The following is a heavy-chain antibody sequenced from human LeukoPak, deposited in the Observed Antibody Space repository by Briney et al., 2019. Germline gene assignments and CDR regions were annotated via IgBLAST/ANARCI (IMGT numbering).Heavy chain of an antibody. D-gene: IGHD3-10*01. V-gene: IGHV1-69*04. CDR2: IIPILGIA. J-gene: IGHJ6*02. Sequence: SVKVSCKASGDTFSSYAISWVRQAPGQGLEWMGRIIPILGIANYAQKFQGRVTITADKSTSTAYMELSSLRSEDTAVYYCARGLSGYYYYGMDVWGQGTTVTVSS. CDR3: ARGLSGYYYYGMDV. CDR1: GDTFSSYA.